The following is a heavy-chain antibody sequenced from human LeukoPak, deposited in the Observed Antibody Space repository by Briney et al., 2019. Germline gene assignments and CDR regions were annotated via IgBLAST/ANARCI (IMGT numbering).Heavy chain of an antibody. V-gene: IGHV6-1*01. J-gene: IGHJ6*03. D-gene: IGHD3-9*01. CDR3: ARGPDYDLLTGYPDYYYYSMDV. CDR2: TYYRSKWYN. CDR1: GDSVSSNSAA. Sequence: SQTLSLTCAISGDSVSSNSAAWNWIRQSPSRGLEWLGRTYYRSKWYNDYAVSVKSRITINPDTSKNQFSLQLNSVTPEDTAVYYCARGPDYDLLTGYPDYYYYSMDVWGKGTTVTVSS.